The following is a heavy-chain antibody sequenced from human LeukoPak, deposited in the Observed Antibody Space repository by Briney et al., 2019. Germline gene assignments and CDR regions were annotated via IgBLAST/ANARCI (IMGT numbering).Heavy chain of an antibody. D-gene: IGHD2-15*01. CDR3: ARGRVETCAFDI. Sequence: PSGTLSLTCGVSDGSISSPNWWSWVRQPPGKGLEWIGEIHHSGSTNYNPSLNSRVTISLDKSKNQFSLKLSSVTAADTAVYYCARGRVETCAFDIWGQGTMVTVSS. CDR2: IHHSGST. J-gene: IGHJ3*02. V-gene: IGHV4-4*02. CDR1: DGSISSPNW.